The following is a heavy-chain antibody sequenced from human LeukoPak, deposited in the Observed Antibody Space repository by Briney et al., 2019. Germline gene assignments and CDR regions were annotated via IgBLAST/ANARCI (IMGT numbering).Heavy chain of an antibody. D-gene: IGHD2-15*01. Sequence: GGSLRLSCAASGFTFSTYNMNWVRQAPGKGLEWVSSISDNSRYIYYADSVKGRFTISRDNAKNSLYLQMNSLRDEDTAVYYCARDLILADSSGSSAHDYWGQGTLVTVSS. CDR3: ARDLILADSSGSSAHDY. CDR2: ISDNSRYI. V-gene: IGHV3-21*01. J-gene: IGHJ4*02. CDR1: GFTFSTYN.